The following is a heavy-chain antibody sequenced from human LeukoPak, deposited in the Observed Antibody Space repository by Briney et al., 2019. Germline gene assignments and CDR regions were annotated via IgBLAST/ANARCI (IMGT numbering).Heavy chain of an antibody. Sequence: ASVKVSCKVSGYALTELSMHWVRQAPGKGLEWMGGFDPEDGETIYAQKFQGRVTMTEDTSTDTAYMELSSLRSEDTAVYYCATDGPNYHGSGSYYDYWGQGTLVTVSP. V-gene: IGHV1-24*01. D-gene: IGHD3-10*01. J-gene: IGHJ4*02. CDR3: ATDGPNYHGSGSYYDY. CDR2: FDPEDGET. CDR1: GYALTELS.